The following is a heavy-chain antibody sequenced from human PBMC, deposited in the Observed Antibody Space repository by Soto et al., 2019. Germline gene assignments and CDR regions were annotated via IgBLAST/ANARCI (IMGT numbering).Heavy chain of an antibody. CDR3: ASLGGIAAAEDY. CDR2: INPNSGGT. D-gene: IGHD6-13*01. Sequence: ASVKVSCKASGYTFTGYYMHWVRQAPGQGLEWMGCINPNSGGTKYAQKFQGRVTMTRDTSISTAYMELSRLRSDDTAVYYCASLGGIAAAEDYWGQGTLVTSPQ. CDR1: GYTFTGYY. V-gene: IGHV1-2*02. J-gene: IGHJ4*02.